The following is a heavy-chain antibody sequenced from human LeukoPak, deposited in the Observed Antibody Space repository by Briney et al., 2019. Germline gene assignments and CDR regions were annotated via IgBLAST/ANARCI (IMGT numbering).Heavy chain of an antibody. J-gene: IGHJ4*02. CDR3: ARGGDIVVVPTAFDY. CDR1: GYSFTSYW. D-gene: IGHD2-2*01. CDR2: IYPGDSDT. V-gene: IGHV5-51*01. Sequence: GESLKISCKGSGYSFTSYWIGWVRQMPGKGLEWMGIIYPGDSDTRYSPSFQGQVTISADKSISTAYLQWSSLKASDTAMYYCARGGDIVVVPTAFDYWGQGTLVTVSS.